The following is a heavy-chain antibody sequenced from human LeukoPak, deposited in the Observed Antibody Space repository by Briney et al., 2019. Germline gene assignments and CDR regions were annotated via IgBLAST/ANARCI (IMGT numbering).Heavy chain of an antibody. J-gene: IGHJ4*02. D-gene: IGHD1-26*01. CDR2: IIPIFGTA. V-gene: IGHV1-69*05. CDR1: GGTFSSYA. CDR3: ARGRWELLLGYFDY. Sequence: ASVKVSCKASGGTFSSYAISWVRQAPGQGLEWMGGIIPIFGTANYAQKFQGRVTITTDESTSTAYMELSSLRSEDTAVYYCARGRWELLLGYFDYWGQGTLVTVSS.